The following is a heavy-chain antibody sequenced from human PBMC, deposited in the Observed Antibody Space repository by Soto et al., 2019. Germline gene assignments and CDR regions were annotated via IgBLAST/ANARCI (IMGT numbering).Heavy chain of an antibody. Sequence: SETLSLTCAVSGGSISSSNCWSWVRQPPGKGLEWIGEIYHSGSTNYNPSLKSRVTISVDKSKNQFSLKLSSVTAADTAVYYCAVNSGSYYYYYGMDVWGQGTTVTV. V-gene: IGHV4-4*02. CDR3: AVNSGSYYYYYGMDV. J-gene: IGHJ6*02. CDR1: GGSISSSNC. D-gene: IGHD1-26*01. CDR2: IYHSGST.